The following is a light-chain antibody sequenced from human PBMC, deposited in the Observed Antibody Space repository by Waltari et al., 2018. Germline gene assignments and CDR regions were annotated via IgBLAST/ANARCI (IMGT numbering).Light chain of an antibody. CDR3: QQYSSFST. J-gene: IGKJ1*01. V-gene: IGKV1-5*01. CDR2: DPS. CDR1: QTIRGW. Sequence: QASQTIRGWLAWYQLTPGLAPKLLIYDPSNLGGGVPSRFGGSGFGTNFTLTISSLQPDDFATYYCQQYSSFSTFGLGTKV.